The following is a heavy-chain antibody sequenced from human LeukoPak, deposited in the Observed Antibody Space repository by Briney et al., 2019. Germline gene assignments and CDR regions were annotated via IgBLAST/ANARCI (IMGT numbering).Heavy chain of an antibody. D-gene: IGHD3-22*01. CDR3: AKGSLMWLLGTA. CDR1: GFTFSSYA. J-gene: IGHJ4*02. Sequence: SGGSLRLSCAASGFTFSSYAMSWVRQALGKGLEWVSAISGSGGSTYYADSVKGRFTISRDNSKNTLYLQMNSLRAEDTAVYYCAKGSLMWLLGTAWGQGTLVTVSS. V-gene: IGHV3-23*01. CDR2: ISGSGGST.